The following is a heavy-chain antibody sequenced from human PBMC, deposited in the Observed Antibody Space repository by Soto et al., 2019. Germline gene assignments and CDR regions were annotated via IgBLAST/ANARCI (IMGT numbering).Heavy chain of an antibody. CDR1: GFTFSSYD. CDR2: IGTAGDT. D-gene: IGHD3-3*01. CDR3: ARELGTSTIFGVEKSAGYYGMDV. V-gene: IGHV3-13*01. J-gene: IGHJ6*02. Sequence: EVQLVESGGGLVQPGGSLRLSCAASGFTFSSYDMHWVRQATGKGLEWVSAIGTAGDTYYPGSVKGRFTISRENAKNSLDLQMNSLRAEDTAVYYCARELGTSTIFGVEKSAGYYGMDVWGQGTTVTVSS.